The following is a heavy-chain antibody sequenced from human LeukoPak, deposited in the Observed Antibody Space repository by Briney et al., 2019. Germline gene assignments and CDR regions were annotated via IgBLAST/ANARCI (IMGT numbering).Heavy chain of an antibody. Sequence: SETLSLTCTVSGYSISSGYYWGWIRQPPGKGLEWIGSIYHSGSTYYNPSLKSRVTISVDTSKNQFSLKLSSVTAADTAVYYCAGETVPYDILTGFYWGQGTLVTVSS. CDR3: AGETVPYDILTGFY. CDR2: IYHSGST. J-gene: IGHJ4*02. D-gene: IGHD3-9*01. CDR1: GYSISSGYY. V-gene: IGHV4-38-2*02.